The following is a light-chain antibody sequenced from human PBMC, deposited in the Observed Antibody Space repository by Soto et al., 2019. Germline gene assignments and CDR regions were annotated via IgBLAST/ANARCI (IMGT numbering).Light chain of an antibody. Sequence: QSALTQPASVSGSPGQSITISCTGTSSDVGGYNYVSWYQQHPGTAPKLMIYDVGNRPSGVSNRFSGSKSGNTASLTISGLQAEDEADYYCSSYTGDSTSLGGGTKLTVL. CDR2: DVG. V-gene: IGLV2-14*01. CDR1: SSDVGGYNY. CDR3: SSYTGDSTS. J-gene: IGLJ2*01.